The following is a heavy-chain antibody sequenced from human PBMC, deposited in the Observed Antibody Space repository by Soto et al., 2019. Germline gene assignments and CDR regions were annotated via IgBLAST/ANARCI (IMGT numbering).Heavy chain of an antibody. CDR2: IYYSGST. Sequence: SETLSLTCTVSGGSISSGGYYWSWIRQHPGKGQEWIGYIYYSGSTYYNPSLKSRVTISVDTSKNQFSLKLSSVTAADTAVYYCARVDGYDFWSGSESTKFDPWGQGTLVTVSS. J-gene: IGHJ5*02. D-gene: IGHD3-3*01. CDR3: ARVDGYDFWSGSESTKFDP. V-gene: IGHV4-31*03. CDR1: GGSISSGGYY.